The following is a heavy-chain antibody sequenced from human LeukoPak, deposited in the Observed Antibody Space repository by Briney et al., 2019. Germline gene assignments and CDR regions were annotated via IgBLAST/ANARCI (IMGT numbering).Heavy chain of an antibody. CDR1: GFTFSDYY. Sequence: GGSLRLSCAASGFTFSDYYMSWIRQAPGKGLEWISYISNSGNTVYYADSVKGRFTISRDNAKNSVYVEMDSLRAEDTAVYYCARERQPRSYGGLKNWGQGNRVSGSS. CDR3: ARERQPRSYGGLKN. V-gene: IGHV3-11*01. CDR2: ISNSGNTV. D-gene: IGHD3-10*01. J-gene: IGHJ4*02.